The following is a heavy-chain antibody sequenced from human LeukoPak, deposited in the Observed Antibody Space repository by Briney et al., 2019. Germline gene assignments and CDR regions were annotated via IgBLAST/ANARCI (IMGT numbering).Heavy chain of an antibody. V-gene: IGHV3-11*01. J-gene: IGHJ4*02. Sequence: GGSLRLSCAASGFTFSDYYINWIRQAPGKGLEWLSYISGSGSTMYYAETVKGRFTVSRDNANNSLYLQMNSLRADDTAIYYCVRADFGSGSYHFDYWGQGALVTVSS. CDR1: GFTFSDYY. CDR3: VRADFGSGSYHFDY. CDR2: ISGSGSTM. D-gene: IGHD3-10*01.